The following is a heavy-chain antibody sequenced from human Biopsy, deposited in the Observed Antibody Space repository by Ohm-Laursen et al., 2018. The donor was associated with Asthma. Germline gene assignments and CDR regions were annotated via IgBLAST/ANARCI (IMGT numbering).Heavy chain of an antibody. CDR2: INPNSGGT. D-gene: IGHD6-13*01. J-gene: IGHJ5*02. Sequence: ASVKVSCKASGYTFIGCHIHRMRQAPGQGLEWMGRINPNSGGTNYAQKFQGRVTMTRDTSISTAYMEVSRLRSDDTAVYYCARGQKSAGDRWFDPWGQGTLVTVSS. V-gene: IGHV1-2*06. CDR3: ARGQKSAGDRWFDP. CDR1: GYTFIGCH.